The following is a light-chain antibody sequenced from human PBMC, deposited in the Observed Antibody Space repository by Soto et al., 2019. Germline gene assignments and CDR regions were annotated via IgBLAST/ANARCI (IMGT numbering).Light chain of an antibody. CDR2: GNI. Sequence: QSVLTQPPSVSGAPGQRVTISCTGSSSNIGAGYDVHWYQHLPGTAPKVLIYGNINRPSGVPDRFSGSKSGTSASLAITGLQTEDEADYYCQSFDSSLDNWVFGWGTKLTVL. CDR1: SSNIGAGYD. J-gene: IGLJ3*02. V-gene: IGLV1-40*01. CDR3: QSFDSSLDNWV.